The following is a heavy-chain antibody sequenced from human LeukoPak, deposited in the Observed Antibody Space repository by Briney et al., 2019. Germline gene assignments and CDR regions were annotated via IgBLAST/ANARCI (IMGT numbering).Heavy chain of an antibody. CDR2: IKQDGSEK. V-gene: IGHV3-7*01. D-gene: IGHD3-3*01. CDR3: ARWRGAQSEFEY. Sequence: PGGSLRLSCTASGFTFSTYWMSCVRQAPGKGLECVASIKQDGSEKEYVDSVKGRFTISRDNAKNSLYLQMISLRAEDTAVYYCARWRGAQSEFEYWDQGTLVTVSS. CDR1: GFTFSTYW. J-gene: IGHJ4*02.